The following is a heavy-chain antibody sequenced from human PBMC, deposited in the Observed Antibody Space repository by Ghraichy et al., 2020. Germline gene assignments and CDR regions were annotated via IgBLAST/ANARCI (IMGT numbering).Heavy chain of an antibody. D-gene: IGHD6-19*01. CDR1: GGSINSNRYY. V-gene: IGHV4-39*01. J-gene: IGHJ5*02. Sequence: EPLSLTCTVSGGSINSNRYYWGWIRQSPGKGLEWIASFYHTGSTYYNPSLKSRLSISADTSKNQFSVSLRSVTAADTAMYYCASGYSSGWYRGAYNYFDPWGRGTLVIVSS. CDR3: ASGYSSGWYRGAYNYFDP. CDR2: FYHTGST.